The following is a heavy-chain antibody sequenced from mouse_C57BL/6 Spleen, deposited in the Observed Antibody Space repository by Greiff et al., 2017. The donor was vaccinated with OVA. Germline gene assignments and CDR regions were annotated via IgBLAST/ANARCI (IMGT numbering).Heavy chain of an antibody. Sequence: EVQVVESGGGLVQPGGSLSLSCAASGFTFTDYYMSWVRQPPGKALEWLGFIRNKANGYTTEYSASVKGRFTISRDNSQSILYLQMNALRAEDSATYYCARSYDYDWFAYWGQGTLVTVSA. CDR2: IRNKANGYTT. CDR1: GFTFTDYY. V-gene: IGHV7-3*01. J-gene: IGHJ3*01. CDR3: ARSYDYDWFAY. D-gene: IGHD2-4*01.